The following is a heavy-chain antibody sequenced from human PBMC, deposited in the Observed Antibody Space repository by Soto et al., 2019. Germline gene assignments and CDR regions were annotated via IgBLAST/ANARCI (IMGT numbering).Heavy chain of an antibody. J-gene: IGHJ3*02. Sequence: GGSLRLSCAASGFTFSSYGMHWVRQAPGKGLEWVAVIWYDGSNKYYADSVKGRFTISRDNSKNTLYLQMNSLRAEDTAVYYCARDNRRLPFDIWGQGTMVPSPQ. D-gene: IGHD3-16*02. V-gene: IGHV3-33*01. CDR1: GFTFSSYG. CDR2: IWYDGSNK. CDR3: ARDNRRLPFDI.